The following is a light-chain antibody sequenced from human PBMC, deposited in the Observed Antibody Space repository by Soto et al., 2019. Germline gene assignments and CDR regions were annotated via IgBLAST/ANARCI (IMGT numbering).Light chain of an antibody. CDR2: DAS. V-gene: IGKV3-20*01. J-gene: IGKJ1*01. Sequence: EIVLTHSPDTLSLSPGERATLSCRASLTVTNNYLAWYQQKAGQAPRLVIYDASTRATGIPDRFSASGSGTDFTLTITRLEPEDFAEYFCQQYASAPLMFGQGTKVEVK. CDR1: LTVTNNY. CDR3: QQYASAPLM.